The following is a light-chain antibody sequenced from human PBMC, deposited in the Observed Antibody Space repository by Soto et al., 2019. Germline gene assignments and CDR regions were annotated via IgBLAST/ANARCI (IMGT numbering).Light chain of an antibody. J-gene: IGKJ5*01. CDR2: DAS. CDR3: QQRSNWPQIT. Sequence: EIVFTQSPGTLPLSPGERATLYCRASQSVSSYLAWYQQKPGQAPRLLIYDASNRATGIPARFSGSGSGTDFTLTISSLEPEDFAVYYCQQRSNWPQITFGQGTRLEIK. V-gene: IGKV3-11*01. CDR1: QSVSSY.